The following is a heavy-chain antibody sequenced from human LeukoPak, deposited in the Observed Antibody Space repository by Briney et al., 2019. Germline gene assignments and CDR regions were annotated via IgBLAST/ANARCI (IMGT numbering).Heavy chain of an antibody. D-gene: IGHD6-13*01. CDR1: GFSVSGYW. V-gene: IGHV3-7*01. Sequence: GGSLRLSCAVSGFSVSGYWMTWVRQAPGKGPEWVANIKQDGSEKNYVDSVKGRFTIPRDNAENSLFLQMNSLRVEDTAVYYCAREWQGGIAAAGTRIEGDYWGQGTLVAVSS. CDR3: AREWQGGIAAAGTRIEGDY. J-gene: IGHJ4*02. CDR2: IKQDGSEK.